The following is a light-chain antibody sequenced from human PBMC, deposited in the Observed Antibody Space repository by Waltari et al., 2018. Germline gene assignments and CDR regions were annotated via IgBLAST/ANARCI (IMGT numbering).Light chain of an antibody. V-gene: IGKV1-5*03. Sequence: DIQMTQSPSPLSASVGDRFTIPCRASQSISNWLAWYQQKPGKAPKLLIYKASTLESGVPSRFSGSGSGTEFTLTISSLQPDDFATYYCQQYNSYSLLTFGGGTKVEIK. CDR1: QSISNW. CDR2: KAS. J-gene: IGKJ4*01. CDR3: QQYNSYSLLT.